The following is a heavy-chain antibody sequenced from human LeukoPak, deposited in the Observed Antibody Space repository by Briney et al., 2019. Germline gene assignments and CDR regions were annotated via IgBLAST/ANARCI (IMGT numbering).Heavy chain of an antibody. V-gene: IGHV3-23*01. Sequence: GGSLRLSCAASGFTFSSYAMSWVRQAPGKGLEWVSAISGSGGSTYYAASVKGRFSISRDNSKNTLYLLMNSLRAEDTAVYYCAKDPQWELPSPFDRWGQGTLVTVSS. D-gene: IGHD1-26*01. CDR2: ISGSGGST. CDR3: AKDPQWELPSPFDR. CDR1: GFTFSSYA. J-gene: IGHJ4*02.